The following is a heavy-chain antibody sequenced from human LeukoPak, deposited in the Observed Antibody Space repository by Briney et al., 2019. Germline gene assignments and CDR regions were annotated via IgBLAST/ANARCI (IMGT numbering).Heavy chain of an antibody. V-gene: IGHV4-59*01. J-gene: IGHJ5*02. CDR1: GGSISSYY. Sequence: SETLSLTCTVSGGSISSYYWSWIRQPPGKGLEWIGYIYYSGSTNYNPSLKSRVTISVDTSKNQFSLKLSSVTAADTAVYYCARDDILTGYFVFDPWGQGTLVTLSS. CDR3: ARDDILTGYFVFDP. D-gene: IGHD3-9*01. CDR2: IYYSGST.